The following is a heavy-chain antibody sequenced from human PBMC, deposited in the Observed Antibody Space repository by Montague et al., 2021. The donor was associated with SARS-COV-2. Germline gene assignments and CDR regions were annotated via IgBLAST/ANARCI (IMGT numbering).Heavy chain of an antibody. V-gene: IGHV3-33*08. CDR1: GFPFSSYD. CDR2: IWYDGSNQ. CDR3: AREYSAPRWFGEYNRYGMDV. Sequence: SLRLSCAASGFPFSSYDMHWVRQAPGKGLEWVAVIWYDGSNQYYGDSVKGRFTISRDNSKNTLYLQMNSLRAEDTAVYYCAREYSAPRWFGEYNRYGMDVWGQGTTVTVPS. D-gene: IGHD3-10*01. J-gene: IGHJ6*02.